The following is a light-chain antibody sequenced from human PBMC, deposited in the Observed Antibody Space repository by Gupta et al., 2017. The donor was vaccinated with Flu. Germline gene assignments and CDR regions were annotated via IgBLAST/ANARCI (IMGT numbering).Light chain of an antibody. J-gene: IGKJ1*01. V-gene: IGKV3-11*01. CDR3: QLGRSCLCT. CDR2: DAS. CDR1: QSVSSY. Sequence: PATLSWSRGESATLSSCASQSVSSYLSWHQQQPGQAPMLLTYDASNRATGIPARFSGSGFGTEFTLTISCPEPEDFAVYYSQLGRSCLCTFAQGTQVEIK.